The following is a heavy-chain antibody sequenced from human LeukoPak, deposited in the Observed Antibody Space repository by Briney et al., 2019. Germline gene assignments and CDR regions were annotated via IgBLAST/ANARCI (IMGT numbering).Heavy chain of an antibody. CDR3: ARAPGSGYDYLDF. J-gene: IGHJ4*02. V-gene: IGHV3-21*01. D-gene: IGHD5-12*01. CDR1: GFTFSTYS. CDR2: ISSRSNYI. Sequence: GGSLRLSCAASGFTFSTYSMNWVRQAPGKGLEWVSSISSRSNYIYYADSVKGRFTISRDNAKNSLYLQMNSLGAEDTAVYYCARAPGSGYDYLDFWGQGTLVTVSS.